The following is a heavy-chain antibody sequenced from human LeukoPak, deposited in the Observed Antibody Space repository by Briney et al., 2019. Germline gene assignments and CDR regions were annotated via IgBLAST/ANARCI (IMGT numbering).Heavy chain of an antibody. Sequence: GSLRLSCAASGFTFSSYAMSWVRQPPGKGLEWIGSIYYSGSTYYNPSLKSRVTISVDTSKNQFSLKLSSVTAADTAVYYCASLSIAARPGGDYYYMDVWGKGTTVTVSS. V-gene: IGHV4-38-2*01. CDR2: IYYSGST. CDR3: ASLSIAARPGGDYYYMDV. J-gene: IGHJ6*03. CDR1: GFTFSSYA. D-gene: IGHD6-6*01.